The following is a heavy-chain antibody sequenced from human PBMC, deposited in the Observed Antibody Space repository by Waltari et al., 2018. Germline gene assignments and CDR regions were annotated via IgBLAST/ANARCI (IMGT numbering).Heavy chain of an antibody. CDR1: GYSFTSYW. D-gene: IGHD2-2*02. Sequence: VQLVQSGAEVKKPGESLKISCKGSGYSFTSYWIGWVRQAPGQGLEWMGWIKRNSGGTNYEQKFKGRVTMTRDKSISTAYMELSRLRSDDTAVYYCARGGVVVPAAIDYWGQGTLVTVSS. J-gene: IGHJ4*02. V-gene: IGHV1-2*02. CDR2: IKRNSGGT. CDR3: ARGGVVVPAAIDY.